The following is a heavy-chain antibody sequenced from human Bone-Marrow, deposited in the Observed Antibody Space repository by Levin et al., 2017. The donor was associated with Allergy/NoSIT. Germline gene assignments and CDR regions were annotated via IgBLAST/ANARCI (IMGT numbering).Heavy chain of an antibody. CDR2: ISSSGSTI. J-gene: IGHJ4*02. CDR1: GFTFSDYY. CDR3: ARSGGDYLWGSFRLFDY. Sequence: GESLKISCAASGFTFSDYYMIWIRQAPGKGLEWVSYISSSGSTIYYADSVKGRFTVSRDNAKNSLYLQMNSLRAEDTAVYYCARSGGDYLWGSFRLFDYWGQGTLVTVSS. D-gene: IGHD3-16*02. V-gene: IGHV3-11*01.